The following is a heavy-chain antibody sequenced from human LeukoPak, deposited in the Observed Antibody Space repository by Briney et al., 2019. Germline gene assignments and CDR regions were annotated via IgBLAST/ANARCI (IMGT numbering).Heavy chain of an antibody. J-gene: IGHJ3*02. Sequence: GGSLRLSCAASGFTFSDYYMSWIRQAPGKGLEWVSYISSSGSTIYYADSVKGRFTISRDNAKNSLYLQMNSLRAEDTAVYYCARDWNRVYSYESVQGAFESLGQATMATVSS. CDR3: ARDWNRVYSYESVQGAFES. CDR2: ISSSGSTI. D-gene: IGHD5-18*01. V-gene: IGHV3-11*04. CDR1: GFTFSDYY.